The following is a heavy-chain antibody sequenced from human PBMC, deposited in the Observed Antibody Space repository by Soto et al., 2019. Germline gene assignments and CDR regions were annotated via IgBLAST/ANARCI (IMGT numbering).Heavy chain of an antibody. J-gene: IGHJ4*02. V-gene: IGHV3-23*01. Sequence: GGSLRLSCAASGFTFSSYAMSWVRQAPVKGLEWVSAISGSGGSTYYADSVKGRLTISRDNSKNTLYLQMNSLRAEDTAVYYCAKYSSGWDFDYWGQGPLVTVSS. CDR3: AKYSSGWDFDY. D-gene: IGHD6-19*01. CDR2: ISGSGGST. CDR1: GFTFSSYA.